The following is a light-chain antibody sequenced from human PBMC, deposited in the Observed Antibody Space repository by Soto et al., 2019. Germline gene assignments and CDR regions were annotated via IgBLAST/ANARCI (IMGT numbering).Light chain of an antibody. Sequence: QLVLTQSPSASASLGASVKLTCTLISGHSGYAIAWHQQQPEKGPRYLMKLNSDGSHNKGDGIPDRFSGSSSGAERYLTISSLQSEDEADYYCQTWGTGIRVFGGRTKLTVL. CDR1: SGHSGYA. V-gene: IGLV4-69*01. CDR3: QTWGTGIRV. CDR2: LNSDGSH. J-gene: IGLJ3*02.